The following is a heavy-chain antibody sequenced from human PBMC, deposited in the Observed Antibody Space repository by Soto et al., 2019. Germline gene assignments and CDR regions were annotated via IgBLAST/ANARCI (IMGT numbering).Heavy chain of an antibody. J-gene: IGHJ5*02. V-gene: IGHV4-34*01. CDR1: GGSVNGYY. CDR3: ATRITVFGLLIPPFDP. Sequence: SETMSLTCAVYGGSVNGYYWNWIRPPPGKGLEWIGEINHTGGTHYNPSVRSRVTMSVDTTKNQFSLRLSCVTAADTDIYYCATRITVFGLLIPPFDPWGQGTQVTVSS. D-gene: IGHD3-3*01. CDR2: INHTGGT.